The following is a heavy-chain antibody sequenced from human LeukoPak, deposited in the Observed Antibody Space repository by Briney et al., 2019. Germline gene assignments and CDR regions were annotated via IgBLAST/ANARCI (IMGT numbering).Heavy chain of an antibody. Sequence: SETLSLTCTVSGGSISSYYWSWIRQPPGKGLEWIGYIYYSGSTNYNPSLKSRVTISVDTSKNQFSLKLSSVTAADTAVYYCARSNRRDGYNRDAFDIWGQGTMVTVSS. CDR2: IYYSGST. D-gene: IGHD5-24*01. CDR3: ARSNRRDGYNRDAFDI. V-gene: IGHV4-59*08. J-gene: IGHJ3*02. CDR1: GGSISSYY.